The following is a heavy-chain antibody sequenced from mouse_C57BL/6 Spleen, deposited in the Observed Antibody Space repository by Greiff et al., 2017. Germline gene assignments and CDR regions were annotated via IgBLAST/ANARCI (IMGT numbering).Heavy chain of an antibody. J-gene: IGHJ4*01. V-gene: IGHV1-64*01. CDR3: ARESTTVVAKAMDD. CDR1: GYTFTSYW. D-gene: IGHD1-1*01. CDR2: IHPNSGST. Sequence: VQLQQPGAELVKPGASVKLSCKASGYTFTSYWMHWVKQRPGQGLEWIGMIHPNSGSTNYNEKFKSKATLTVDKSSSTAYMQLSSLTSEDSAVYNGARESTTVVAKAMDDWGQGTSVTVSS.